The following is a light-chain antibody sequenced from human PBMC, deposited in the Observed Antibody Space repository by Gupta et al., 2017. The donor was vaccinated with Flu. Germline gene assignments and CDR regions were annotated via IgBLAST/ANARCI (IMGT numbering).Light chain of an antibody. CDR3: QHYRSSRLRYT. Sequence: LSFPPAAVAALSSSTSQGGRSSYFSWYQQKPSPATGLLIFGASSSATRIPDRFSGSGCGTDFTLTLSSLSPEAFAVYSCQHYRSSRLRYTFGQGTKLEIK. CDR2: GAS. V-gene: IGKV3-20*01. CDR1: QGGRSSY. J-gene: IGKJ2*01.